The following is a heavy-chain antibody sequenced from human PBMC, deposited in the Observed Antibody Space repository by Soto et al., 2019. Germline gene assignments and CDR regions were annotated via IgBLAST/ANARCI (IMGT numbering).Heavy chain of an antibody. CDR3: ARDPGYGDYYYGMDV. Sequence: SETLSLTCTVSGGSISSGGYYWSWIRQHPGKGLEWIGYIYYSGSTCYNPSLKSRVTISVDTSKNQFSLKLSSVTAADTAVYYCARDPGYGDYYYGMDVWGQGTTVTVSS. V-gene: IGHV4-31*03. CDR1: GGSISSGGYY. CDR2: IYYSGST. D-gene: IGHD4-17*01. J-gene: IGHJ6*02.